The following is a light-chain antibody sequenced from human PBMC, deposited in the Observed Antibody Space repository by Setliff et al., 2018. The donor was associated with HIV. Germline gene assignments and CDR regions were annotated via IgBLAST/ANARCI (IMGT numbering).Light chain of an antibody. CDR1: SSNIGSNP. V-gene: IGLV1-44*01. Sequence: SALTQPPSASGTPGQRVTISCSGSSSNIGSNPVNWYQHLPGRAPKLLIYSNNQRPTGVPERFSGSKSGTSAPLAISGLQSEDEADYYCSSYAITNTLPFGTGTKVTVL. CDR2: SNN. J-gene: IGLJ1*01. CDR3: SSYAITNTLP.